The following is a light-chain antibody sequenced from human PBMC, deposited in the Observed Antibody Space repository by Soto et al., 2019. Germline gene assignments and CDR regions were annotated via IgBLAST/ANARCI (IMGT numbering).Light chain of an antibody. CDR3: QQYGSSPFT. J-gene: IGKJ3*01. V-gene: IGKV3-20*01. Sequence: DIVVTQSPGILSLSPGERATLSCRASQSFSSSYLDWYQQKPGQAPRLLIYGASSRATGIPDRFSGSGSGTDVTLTITRLEPEDFALYYCQQYGSSPFTFGPGNKVDIK. CDR2: GAS. CDR1: QSFSSSY.